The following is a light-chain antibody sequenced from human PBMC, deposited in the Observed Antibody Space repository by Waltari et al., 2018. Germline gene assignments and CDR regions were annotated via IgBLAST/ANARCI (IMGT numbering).Light chain of an antibody. CDR1: QSVSDK. Sequence: EVVMTQSPATLSVSPGGRATLSCRASQSVSDKLAWYQHKPGQGPRLLIFGASNRATGIPDRFSGSGSGTDFTLTISSLQSEDIATYYCQQYDNLLLTFGGGTKVEIK. J-gene: IGKJ4*01. CDR3: QQYDNLLLT. V-gene: IGKV3-15*01. CDR2: GAS.